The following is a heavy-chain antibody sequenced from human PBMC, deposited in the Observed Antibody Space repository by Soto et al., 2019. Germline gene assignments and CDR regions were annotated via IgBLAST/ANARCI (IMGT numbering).Heavy chain of an antibody. CDR1: GFTFSSYA. Sequence: GGSLRLSCAASGFTFSSYAMSWVRQAPGKGLEWVSAISGSGGSTYYADSVKGRFTISRDNSKNTLYLQMNSLRAEDTAVYYCAKVTFPRSSTSEFDYWGQGTLVTVSS. V-gene: IGHV3-23*01. J-gene: IGHJ4*02. D-gene: IGHD2-2*01. CDR2: ISGSGGST. CDR3: AKVTFPRSSTSEFDY.